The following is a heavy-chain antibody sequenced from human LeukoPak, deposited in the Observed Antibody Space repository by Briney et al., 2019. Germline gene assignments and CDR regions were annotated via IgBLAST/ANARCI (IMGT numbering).Heavy chain of an antibody. CDR3: ARDPAVRSYYYGMDV. J-gene: IGHJ6*02. V-gene: IGHV1-18*01. CDR2: ISGFNGHT. D-gene: IGHD3-3*01. Sequence: ASVKVSCKASGYTFTSYGINWVRQAPGQGLEWMGWISGFNGHTKDAQRLQGRVTMTTDTSTNTAYMELRSLRSDDTAVYYCARDPAVRSYYYGMDVWGQGTTVTVSS. CDR1: GYTFTSYG.